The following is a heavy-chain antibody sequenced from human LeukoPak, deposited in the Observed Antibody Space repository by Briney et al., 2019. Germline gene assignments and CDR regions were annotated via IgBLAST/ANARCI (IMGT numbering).Heavy chain of an antibody. J-gene: IGHJ6*02. Sequence: PGRSLRLSCAASGFTFSSYAMHWVRQAPGKGLEWVAVISYDGSNKYYADSVKGRFTISRDNSKNTLYLQMNSLRAEDTAVYYCAKDFGRGDSPDREQEYGMDVWGQGTTVTVSS. V-gene: IGHV3-30-3*01. CDR2: ISYDGSNK. D-gene: IGHD4-17*01. CDR1: GFTFSSYA. CDR3: AKDFGRGDSPDREQEYGMDV.